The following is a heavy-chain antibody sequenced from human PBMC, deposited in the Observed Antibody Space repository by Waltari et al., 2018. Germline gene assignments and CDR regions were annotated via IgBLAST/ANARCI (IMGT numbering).Heavy chain of an antibody. V-gene: IGHV4-59*01. J-gene: IGHJ5*02. CDR1: GDSIAGYF. CDR2: IYDVGTT. Sequence: QVQLRESGPRLVKPSETLSLTCSVSGDSIAGYFWAWIRQPPGKGLQFIGYIYDVGTTRNNPPRASRVAMSVDTSKIHFSLRLTSMTAADTAFYYCARGRGGSGSQPLSWFDPWGPGTLVTVSS. D-gene: IGHD3-10*01. CDR3: ARGRGGSGSQPLSWFDP.